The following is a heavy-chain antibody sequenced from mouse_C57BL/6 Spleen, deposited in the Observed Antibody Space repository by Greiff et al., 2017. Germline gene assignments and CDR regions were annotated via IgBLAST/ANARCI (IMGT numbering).Heavy chain of an antibody. CDR2: IYPGSGST. CDR1: GYTFTSYW. CDR3: ARSWDYDLYYAMDY. Sequence: QVQLQQPGAELVKPGASVKMSCKASGYTFTSYWITWVKQRPGQGLEWIGDIYPGSGSTNYNEKFKSKATLTVDTSSSTAYMQLSSLTSEDSAVYYCARSWDYDLYYAMDYWGQGTSVTVSS. J-gene: IGHJ4*01. D-gene: IGHD2-4*01. V-gene: IGHV1-55*01.